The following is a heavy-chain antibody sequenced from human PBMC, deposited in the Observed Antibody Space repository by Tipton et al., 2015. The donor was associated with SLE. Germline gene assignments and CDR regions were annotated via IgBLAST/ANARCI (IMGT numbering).Heavy chain of an antibody. J-gene: IGHJ4*02. D-gene: IGHD4-23*01. CDR1: GYTFTNFR. CDR3: ATGEYGGTDYFNY. CDR2: INPNSGGT. V-gene: IGHV1-2*02. Sequence: QLVQSGAEVKKPGASVKVSCKASGYTFTNFRLVWVRQAPGQGLEWMGWINPNSGGTNFAQKFQGRVTMARDTSISTVHMDLSRLRSDDTAVYYCATGEYGGTDYFNYWGQGTLVTVSS.